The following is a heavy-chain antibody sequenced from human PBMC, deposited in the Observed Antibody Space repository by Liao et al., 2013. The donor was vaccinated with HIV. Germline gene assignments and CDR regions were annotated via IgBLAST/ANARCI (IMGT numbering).Heavy chain of an antibody. CDR3: ARVSYYYDSRYFFDY. D-gene: IGHD3-22*01. J-gene: IGHJ4*02. CDR1: GGSFSGYY. V-gene: IGHV4-34*12. Sequence: QVQLQQWGAGMMKPSETLSLTCAVYGGSFSGYYWTWIRQSPGKGLEWIGEIIHTGGSNYNQSLKSRLTLSIDTSKNQFSLKLSSVTAADTAVYYCARVSYYYDSRYFFDYWGQGILVTVSS. CDR2: IIHTGGS.